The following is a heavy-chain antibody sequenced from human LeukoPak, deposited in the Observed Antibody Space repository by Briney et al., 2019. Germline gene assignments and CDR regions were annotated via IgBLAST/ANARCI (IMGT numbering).Heavy chain of an antibody. V-gene: IGHV1-46*01. J-gene: IGHJ5*02. CDR2: INPSGGST. Sequence: GASVKVSCKASGYTFTSYYMHWVRQAPGQGLEWMGIINPSGGSTSYAQKFQGRVTITADKSTSTAYMELSSLRSEDTAVYYCARGSGGYSTGGWFDPWGQGTLVTVSS. CDR1: GYTFTSYY. D-gene: IGHD5-18*01. CDR3: ARGSGGYSTGGWFDP.